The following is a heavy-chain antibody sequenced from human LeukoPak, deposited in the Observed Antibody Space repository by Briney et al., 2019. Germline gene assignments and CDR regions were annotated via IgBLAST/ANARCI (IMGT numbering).Heavy chain of an antibody. CDR1: GGSISSYY. Sequence: SETLSLTSTVSGGSISSYYWSWIRQPAGKGLEWIGRIYTSGSTNYNPSLKSRVTMSVDTSKNQFSLKLSSVTAADTAMYYCARQFEYSSSAGYWGQGTLVTVSS. J-gene: IGHJ4*02. CDR2: IYTSGST. D-gene: IGHD6-6*01. V-gene: IGHV4-4*07. CDR3: ARQFEYSSSAGY.